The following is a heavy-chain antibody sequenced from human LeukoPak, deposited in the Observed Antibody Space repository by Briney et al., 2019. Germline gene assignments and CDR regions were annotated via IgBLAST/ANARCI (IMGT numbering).Heavy chain of an antibody. Sequence: GVSVKVSCKASGYTFTGYYMHWVRQAPGQGLEWMGWINPNSGGTNYAQKFQGRVTMTRDTSISTAYMELSRLRSDDTAVYYCTRGVTLNYYMDVWGKGTTVTVSS. CDR3: TRGVTLNYYMDV. CDR2: INPNSGGT. V-gene: IGHV1-2*02. CDR1: GYTFTGYY. J-gene: IGHJ6*03. D-gene: IGHD5-18*01.